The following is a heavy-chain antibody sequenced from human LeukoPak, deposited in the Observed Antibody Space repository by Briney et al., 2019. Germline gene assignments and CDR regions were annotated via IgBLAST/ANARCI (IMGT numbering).Heavy chain of an antibody. J-gene: IGHJ4*02. Sequence: GASVKVSCKASGYTFTGYYMHWVRQAPGQGLEWMGWINPNRGGTNYAQKFQGRVTMTRDTSISTAYMELSRLRSDDTAVYYCAFNSLGPVSSLLGLNGAFDYWGQGTLVTVSS. D-gene: IGHD2-8*02. CDR3: AFNSLGPVSSLLGLNGAFDY. CDR2: INPNRGGT. CDR1: GYTFTGYY. V-gene: IGHV1-2*02.